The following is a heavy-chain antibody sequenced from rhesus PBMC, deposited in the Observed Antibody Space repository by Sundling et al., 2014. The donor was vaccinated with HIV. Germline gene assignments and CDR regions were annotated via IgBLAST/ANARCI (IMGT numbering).Heavy chain of an antibody. Sequence: QVQLQESGPAVVKPSETLSLTCAVSGDSISSSNWWSWIRQSPGKGLEWIGGIYGSGGSTEYNPSLKSRVRISKDTSKNQFSLKLNSVTAADTALYYCARDLDGSGWYAWGQGVLVTVSS. J-gene: IGHJ4*01. CDR2: IYGSGGST. CDR3: ARDLDGSGWYA. D-gene: IGHD6-31*01. V-gene: IGHV4-93*01. CDR1: GDSISSSNW.